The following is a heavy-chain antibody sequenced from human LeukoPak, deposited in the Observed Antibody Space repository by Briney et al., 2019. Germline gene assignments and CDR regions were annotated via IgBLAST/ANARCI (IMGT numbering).Heavy chain of an antibody. D-gene: IGHD5-18*01. CDR1: GVSISSGTYY. J-gene: IGHJ4*02. CDR2: IYSTGRV. V-gene: IGHV4-61*02. Sequence: SETLSLTCTVYGVSISSGTYYWTWIRQPAGKGLEWIGRIYSTGRVNYNPSLKSRVTMLLDTSKNHISLKLTSVTAADTAIYFCARASETAMITLWGQGTLVTVSS. CDR3: ARASETAMITL.